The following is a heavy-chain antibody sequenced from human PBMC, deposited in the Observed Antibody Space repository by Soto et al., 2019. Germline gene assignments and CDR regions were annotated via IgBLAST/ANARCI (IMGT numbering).Heavy chain of an antibody. Sequence: SETLSLTCTVSGGSISGYYWSWIRQPPGKGLEWIGEINHSGSTNYNPSLKSRVTISVDTSKNQFSLKLNSVTAADTAVYYFAREKTPMSPHYFYYGMDVWGQGTTVTVSS. D-gene: IGHD3-9*01. V-gene: IGHV4-34*01. J-gene: IGHJ6*02. CDR2: INHSGST. CDR3: AREKTPMSPHYFYYGMDV. CDR1: GGSISGYY.